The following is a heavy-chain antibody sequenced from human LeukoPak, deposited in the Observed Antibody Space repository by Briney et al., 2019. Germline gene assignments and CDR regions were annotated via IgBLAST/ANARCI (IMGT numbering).Heavy chain of an antibody. D-gene: IGHD3-9*01. CDR3: ARGVRVLRYFDRPADY. CDR2: INHSGST. V-gene: IGHV4-34*01. J-gene: IGHJ4*02. CDR1: GGSFSSYY. Sequence: SETLSLTCAVYGGSFSSYYWSWIRQPPGKGLEWIGEINHSGSTNYNPSLKSRVTISVDTSKNQFSLKLSSVTAADTAVYYCARGVRVLRYFDRPADYWGQGTLVTVSS.